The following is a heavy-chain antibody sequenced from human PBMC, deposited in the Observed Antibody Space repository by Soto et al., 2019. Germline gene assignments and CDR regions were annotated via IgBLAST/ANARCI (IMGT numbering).Heavy chain of an antibody. CDR3: AAIVTVAAAQFDY. CDR2: IYKTGTT. CDR1: VGSVTSGGHY. Sequence: PSETLCVTCTFSVGSVTSGGHYWSWIRQYPGKGLEWIGYIYKTGTTYYNPSLQSRIIISLDTSRNQFSLNLISVTAADTAIYYCAAIVTVAAAQFDYWGQGTLVTVSS. V-gene: IGHV4-31*03. D-gene: IGHD2-2*01. J-gene: IGHJ4*02.